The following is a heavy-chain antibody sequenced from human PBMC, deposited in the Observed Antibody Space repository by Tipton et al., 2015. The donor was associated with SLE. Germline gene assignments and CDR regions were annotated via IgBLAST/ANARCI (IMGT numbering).Heavy chain of an antibody. Sequence: TLSLTCAVYGGSFSGHYWTWIRQPPGKGLEWIGYIYPTGSTNYNPSLKSRVTISVDTSKNQFSLNLNSVTAADTAVYYCARGSATWGSHWFDPWGQGTPVTVSS. CDR1: GGSFSGHY. J-gene: IGHJ5*02. D-gene: IGHD7-27*01. V-gene: IGHV4-4*08. CDR3: ARGSATWGSHWFDP. CDR2: IYPTGST.